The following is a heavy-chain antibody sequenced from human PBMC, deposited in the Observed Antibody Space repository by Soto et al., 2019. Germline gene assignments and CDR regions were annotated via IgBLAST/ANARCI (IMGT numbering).Heavy chain of an antibody. J-gene: IGHJ4*02. V-gene: IGHV3-23*01. D-gene: IGHD3-22*01. CDR2: ISGSGGST. CDR3: AKAKGYYDSSGYFDY. Sequence: GGSLRLSCAASGLTFSSYAMSWVRQAPGKGLEWVSAISGSGGSTYYADSVKGRFTISRDNSKNTLYLQMNSLRAEDTAVYYCAKAKGYYDSSGYFDYWGQGTLVTVSS. CDR1: GLTFSSYA.